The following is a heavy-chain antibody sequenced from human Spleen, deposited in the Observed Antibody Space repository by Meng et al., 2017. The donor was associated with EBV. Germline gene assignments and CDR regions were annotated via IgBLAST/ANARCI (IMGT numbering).Heavy chain of an antibody. D-gene: IGHD2-2*01. V-gene: IGHV4-34*01. CDR1: GGSFSGYY. CDR3: ARGVVPAPEA. CDR2: INHSGST. J-gene: IGHJ5*02. Sequence: QVQLQRWGAGLFKPSGYRPLPLPAYGGSFSGYYWSWIRQPPGKGLEWIGEINHSGSTNYNPSLKSRVTISVDTSKNQFSLKLSSVTAADTAVYYCARGVVPAPEAWGQGTLVTVSS.